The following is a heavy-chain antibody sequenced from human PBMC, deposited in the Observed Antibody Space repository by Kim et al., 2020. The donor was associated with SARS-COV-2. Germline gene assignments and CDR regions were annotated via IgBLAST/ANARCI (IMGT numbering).Heavy chain of an antibody. CDR2: IKSTSDGGTE. V-gene: IGHV3-15*01. Sequence: GGSLRLSCAASGFTFSNAWMTWVRQAPGKGLEWVGRIKSTSDGGTEEYSAAVQGRFSISRDESKNTLYLQRNRLKTEDTAVYYCGIAINWYLLPHRYCWGQRALPTLS. CDR1: GFTFSNAW. D-gene: IGHD6-13*01. J-gene: IGHJ4*02. CDR3: GIAINWYLLPHRYC.